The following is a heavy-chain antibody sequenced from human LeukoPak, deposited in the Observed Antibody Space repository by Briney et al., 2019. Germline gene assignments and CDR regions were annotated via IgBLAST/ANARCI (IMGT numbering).Heavy chain of an antibody. CDR2: INHSGST. CDR1: GGSFSGYY. D-gene: IGHD2-2*01. J-gene: IGHJ4*02. Sequence: PSETLSLTCAVYGGSFSGYYWSWIRQPPGKGLEWIGEINHSGSTNYNPSLKSRVTISVDTSKNQFSLKLSSVTAAYTVVYYYARGHCSSTSRYFDYWGQGTLVSVSS. CDR3: ARGHCSSTSRYFDY. V-gene: IGHV4-34*01.